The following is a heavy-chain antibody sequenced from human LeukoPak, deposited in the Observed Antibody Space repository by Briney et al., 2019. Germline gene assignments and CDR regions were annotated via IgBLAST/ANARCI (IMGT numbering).Heavy chain of an antibody. Sequence: PGGSLRLSCAASGFTFSSYWMSWVRQAPGKGLEWVANIKQDGSEKYYVDSVKGRFTISRDNAKNSLYLQMNSLRDEDTAVYYCARDLDYGDLMGAFDIWGQGTMVTVSS. CDR2: IKQDGSEK. J-gene: IGHJ3*02. CDR3: ARDLDYGDLMGAFDI. D-gene: IGHD4-17*01. CDR1: GFTFSSYW. V-gene: IGHV3-7*01.